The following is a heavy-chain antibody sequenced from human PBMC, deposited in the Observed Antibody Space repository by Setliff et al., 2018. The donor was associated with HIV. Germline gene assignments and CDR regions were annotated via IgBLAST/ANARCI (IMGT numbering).Heavy chain of an antibody. CDR3: ARTRGRAPVSYYFDS. CDR1: SGSISGYY. D-gene: IGHD2-2*01. J-gene: IGHJ4*02. Sequence: PSETLSLTCRVSSGSISGYYWSWVRQPPGRGLEWIGYVSYSGSTSYNPSLNSRVTMSVDTSRDQFSLKLSSVTAADTAVYYCARTRGRAPVSYYFDSWGQGRLVTVSS. V-gene: IGHV4-59*01. CDR2: VSYSGST.